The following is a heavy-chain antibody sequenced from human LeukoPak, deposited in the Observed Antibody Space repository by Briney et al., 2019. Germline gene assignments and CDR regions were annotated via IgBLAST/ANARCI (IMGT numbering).Heavy chain of an antibody. J-gene: IGHJ6*03. D-gene: IGHD6-6*01. V-gene: IGHV4-59*11. CDR2: IYYSGST. CDR1: GDSISSHY. CDR3: ARDLGVFFGSSPSEYYYYMDV. Sequence: SETLSLTCTVSGDSISSHYWSWIRQPPGKGLEWIGYIYYSGSTNYNPSLKSRVTISVDTSKNQFSLKLSSVTAADTAVYYCARDLGVFFGSSPSEYYYYMDVWGKGTTVTVSS.